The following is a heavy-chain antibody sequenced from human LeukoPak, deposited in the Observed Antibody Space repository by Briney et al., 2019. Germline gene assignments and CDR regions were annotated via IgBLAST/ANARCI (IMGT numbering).Heavy chain of an antibody. J-gene: IGHJ3*02. CDR2: IYYSGST. CDR3: AKAIPGHNWNRDAFDI. Sequence: SETLSLTCTVSGGSISSSSYYWGWIRQPPGKGLEWIGSIYYSGSTYYNPSLKSRVTISVDTSKNQFSLKLSSVTAADTAVYYCAKAIPGHNWNRDAFDIWGQGTMVTVSS. D-gene: IGHD1-20*01. V-gene: IGHV4-39*07. CDR1: GGSISSSSYY.